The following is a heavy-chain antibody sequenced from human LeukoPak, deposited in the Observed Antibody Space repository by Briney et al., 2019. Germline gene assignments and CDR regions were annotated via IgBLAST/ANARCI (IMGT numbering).Heavy chain of an antibody. Sequence: GGSLRLSCAVSGITLSNYGMSWVRQAPGKGLEWVAGISDRGSRANYADSVKGRFTISTDHPKNTLYLQMNSLRAEDTAVYFCAKRGVVIRVILVGFHKEAYYFDSWGQGALVTVSS. CDR1: GITLSNYG. D-gene: IGHD3-22*01. J-gene: IGHJ4*02. V-gene: IGHV3-23*01. CDR3: AKRGVVIRVILVGFHKEAYYFDS. CDR2: ISDRGSRA.